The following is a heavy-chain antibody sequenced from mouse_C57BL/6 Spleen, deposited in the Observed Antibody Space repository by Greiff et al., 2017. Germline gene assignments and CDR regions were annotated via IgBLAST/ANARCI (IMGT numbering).Heavy chain of an antibody. CDR3: ARGELGFDY. Sequence: QVQLQQPGAELVKPGASVKLSCKASGYTFTSYWMHWVKQRPGQGLEWIGMIHPNSGITNYNEKFKSKATLTVDKSSSTAYMQLSSLTSEDSAVYYCARGELGFDYWGQGTTLTVSS. CDR2: IHPNSGIT. D-gene: IGHD4-1*01. J-gene: IGHJ2*01. CDR1: GYTFTSYW. V-gene: IGHV1-64*01.